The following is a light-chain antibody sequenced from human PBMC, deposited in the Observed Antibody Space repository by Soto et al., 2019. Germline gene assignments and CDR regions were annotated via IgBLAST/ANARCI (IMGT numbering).Light chain of an antibody. J-gene: IGKJ1*01. CDR3: QQYNSYAWT. V-gene: IGKV1-13*02. CDR2: AAS. Sequence: AIQLTQSPSSLSASVGDRVTITCRASQGIRSALGWYQQKPGKVPKLLIYAASTLQSGVPSRFSGSGSGTEFTLTISSLQPDDFATYYCQQYNSYAWTFGQGTKVDIK. CDR1: QGIRSA.